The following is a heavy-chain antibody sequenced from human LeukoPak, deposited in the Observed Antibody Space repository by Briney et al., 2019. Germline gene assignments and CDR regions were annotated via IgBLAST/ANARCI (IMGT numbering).Heavy chain of an antibody. CDR1: GGSFSGYY. D-gene: IGHD2-2*01. CDR3: ARWDSGSSSS. V-gene: IGHV4-59*01. CDR2: IYYSGST. Sequence: PSETLSLTCAVYGGSFSGYYWSWIRQPPGKGLEWIGYIYYSGSTNYNPSLKSRVTISVDTSKNQFSLKLSSVTAADTAVYYCARWDSGSSSSWGQGTLVTVSS. J-gene: IGHJ5*02.